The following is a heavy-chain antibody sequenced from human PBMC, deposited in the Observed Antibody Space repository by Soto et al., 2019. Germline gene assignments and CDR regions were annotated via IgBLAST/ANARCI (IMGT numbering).Heavy chain of an antibody. Sequence: GGSLRLSCAASGFTFISYAMSWVRQAPGKGLEWVSAISGSGGSTYYADSVKGRFTISRDNSKNTLYLQMNSLRAEDTAVYYCAKDPATFWSGYSDYWGQGTLVTVSS. CDR2: ISGSGGST. J-gene: IGHJ4*02. CDR3: AKDPATFWSGYSDY. V-gene: IGHV3-23*01. D-gene: IGHD3-3*01. CDR1: GFTFISYA.